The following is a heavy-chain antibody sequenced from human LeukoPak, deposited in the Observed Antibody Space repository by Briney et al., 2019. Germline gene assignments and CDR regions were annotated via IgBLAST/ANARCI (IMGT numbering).Heavy chain of an antibody. V-gene: IGHV3-11*01. J-gene: IGHJ6*03. D-gene: IGHD2-15*01. Sequence: GGSLRLSCAASGFTFSDFYMSWIRQAPGRGLEWISHIPNGGNAIYYADSVKGRFTISRDNAKESLSLQMSSLRDDDTAVYYCARMSSRSFFYYMDVWGKGTTVTVSS. CDR3: ARMSSRSFFYYMDV. CDR1: GFTFSDFY. CDR2: IPNGGNAI.